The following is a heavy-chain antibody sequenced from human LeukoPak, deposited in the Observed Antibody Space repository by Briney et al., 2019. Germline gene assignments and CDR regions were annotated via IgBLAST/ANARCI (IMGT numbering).Heavy chain of an antibody. CDR2: IYCSGST. Sequence: SETLSLTCTVSGGSISSYYWSWIRQPPGKGLEWIGYIYCSGSTNYNPSLKSRVAISVDTSKNQFSLKLSSVTAADTAVYYCARVVPDYDFWSGYYNYYYYYGMDVWGQGTTVTVSS. V-gene: IGHV4-59*01. D-gene: IGHD3-3*01. CDR1: GGSISSYY. CDR3: ARVVPDYDFWSGYYNYYYYYGMDV. J-gene: IGHJ6*02.